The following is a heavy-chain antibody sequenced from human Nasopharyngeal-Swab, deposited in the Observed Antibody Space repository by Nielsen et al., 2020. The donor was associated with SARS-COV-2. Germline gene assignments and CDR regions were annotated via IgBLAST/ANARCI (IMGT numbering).Heavy chain of an antibody. V-gene: IGHV1-18*01. CDR1: GYTFTSYG. CDR3: ARDDSSNYDFWSGYYTSFDY. D-gene: IGHD3-3*01. Sequence: ASVTVSCMASGYTFTSYGISWVRQAPGQGLEWMGWISAYNGNTNYAQKLQGRVTMTTDTSTSTAYMGLRSLRSADTAVYCCARDDSSNYDFWSGYYTSFDYWGQGTLVTVSS. J-gene: IGHJ4*02. CDR2: ISAYNGNT.